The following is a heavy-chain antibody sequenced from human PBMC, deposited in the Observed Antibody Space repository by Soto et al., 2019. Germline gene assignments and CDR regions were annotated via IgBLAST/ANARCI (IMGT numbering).Heavy chain of an antibody. Sequence: SQTLSLTCAISGDSVSSNSVAWNWIRQSPSRGLEWLGRTYYRSKWYNDYGVTVKGRITINPDTSKNQFSLQLNSVTPEDTAVYYCARGRFNAFGIWGQGTMVTISS. J-gene: IGHJ3*02. CDR1: GDSVSSNSVA. CDR2: TYYRSKWYN. CDR3: ARGRFNAFGI. V-gene: IGHV6-1*01. D-gene: IGHD3-3*01.